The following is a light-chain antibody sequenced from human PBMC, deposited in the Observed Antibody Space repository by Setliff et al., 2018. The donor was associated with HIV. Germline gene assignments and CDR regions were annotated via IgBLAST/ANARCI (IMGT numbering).Light chain of an antibody. CDR2: QLI. V-gene: IGLV2-14*01. J-gene: IGLJ1*01. CDR3: SASRPSRTLVV. CDR1: NSDIGGYNY. Sequence: QSALTQPASVPGSPGQSITISCTGTNSDIGGYNYVSWYQQLPGEAPKLIIFQLINRPSGVSDRFSGSKSGNTASLTISGLQAEDEADYYCSASRPSRTLVVFGTGTKVTVL.